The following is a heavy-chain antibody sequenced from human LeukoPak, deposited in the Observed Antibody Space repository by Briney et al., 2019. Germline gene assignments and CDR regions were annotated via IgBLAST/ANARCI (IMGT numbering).Heavy chain of an antibody. V-gene: IGHV4-39*01. CDR3: AGSGRDYYYYYGMDV. Sequence: SETLSLTCTVSGGSISSSSYYWGWIRQPPGKGLEWIGSIYYSGSTYYNPSLKSRVTISVDTSKNQFSLKLSSVTAADTAVYYCAGSGRDYYYYYGMDVWGQGTTVTVSS. J-gene: IGHJ6*02. CDR1: GGSISSSSYY. D-gene: IGHD6-19*01. CDR2: IYYSGST.